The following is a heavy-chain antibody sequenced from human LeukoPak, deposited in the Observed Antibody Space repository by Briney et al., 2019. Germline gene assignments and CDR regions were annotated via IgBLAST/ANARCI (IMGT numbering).Heavy chain of an antibody. V-gene: IGHV4-30-4*08. CDR1: GGSISSGDYY. CDR3: ARTYCSSTSCYTFDY. Sequence: PSETLSLTCTVSGGSISSGDYYWSWIRQPPGNGLEWIGYIYYSGSTYYNPSPKSRVTISVDTYKTRFSLKLSSVTAADTALYYCARTYCSSTSCYTFDYWGQGTLVTVSS. D-gene: IGHD2-2*02. CDR2: IYYSGST. J-gene: IGHJ4*02.